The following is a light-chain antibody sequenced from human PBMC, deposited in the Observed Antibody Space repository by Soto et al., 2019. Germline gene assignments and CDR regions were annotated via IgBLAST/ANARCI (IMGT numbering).Light chain of an antibody. J-gene: IGKJ1*01. CDR3: QKYNNAPPT. CDR1: QGVRNY. Sequence: DIQMTQSPASLSASVGDRVTITCRASQGVRNYLAWYQQKPGKVPKLLIYSASTLQSGVPSRFSGSGSGTDFTLTISSLQPEDVATYYCQKYNNAPPTFGQGTKVEIK. CDR2: SAS. V-gene: IGKV1-27*01.